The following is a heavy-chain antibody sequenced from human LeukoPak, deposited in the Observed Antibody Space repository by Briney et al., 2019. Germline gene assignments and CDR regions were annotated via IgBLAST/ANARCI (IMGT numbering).Heavy chain of an antibody. CDR2: INHSGST. J-gene: IGHJ5*02. Sequence: SETLSLTCAVYGGSFSGYYWSWIRQPPGKGLEWIGEINHSGSTNYNPSLKSRVTISVDTSKNQFSLKLRSVTAAATAVYYWARGEKITIFGVVTRNWFVPWGDGALVTVSS. CDR1: GGSFSGYY. D-gene: IGHD3-3*01. CDR3: ARGEKITIFGVVTRNWFVP. V-gene: IGHV4-34*01.